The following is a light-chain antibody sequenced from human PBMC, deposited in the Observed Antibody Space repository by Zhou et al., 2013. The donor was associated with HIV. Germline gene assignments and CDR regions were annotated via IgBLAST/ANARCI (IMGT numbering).Light chain of an antibody. V-gene: IGKV1-39*01. J-gene: IGKJ5*01. CDR2: GAS. CDR3: QQSYIIPTI. CDR1: QNIYTY. Sequence: DIKMTQSPSSLSASLGDRVTIVCRTSQNIYTYLNWYQQKLGTAPKLLISGASRLQSGVPSRFSGSGSGTDFTLTITGLQPEDFASYFCQQSYIIPTIFGQGTRLDIK.